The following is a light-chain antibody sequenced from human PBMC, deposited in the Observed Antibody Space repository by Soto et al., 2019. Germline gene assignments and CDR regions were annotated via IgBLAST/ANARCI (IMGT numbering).Light chain of an antibody. J-gene: IGKJ4*01. Sequence: DIQMTQSPSSLSASVGERVTTTFQASQDISNYLNWYQQKPGKAPKLLIYDASNLETGVPSRFSGSGSGTDFTFTISSLQPEDIATYYCQQYDNLPTFGGGTKVDTK. CDR3: QQYDNLPT. V-gene: IGKV1-33*01. CDR1: QDISNY. CDR2: DAS.